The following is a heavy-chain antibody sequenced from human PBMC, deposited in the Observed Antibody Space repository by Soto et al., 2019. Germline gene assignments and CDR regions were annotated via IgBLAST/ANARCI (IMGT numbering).Heavy chain of an antibody. V-gene: IGHV1-69*13. J-gene: IGHJ4*02. D-gene: IGHD3-16*02. Sequence: GASVKVSCKASGGTFSSYAISWVRQAPGQGLEWMGGIIPIFGTANYAQKFQGRVTITADESTSTAYMELSSLRSEDTAVYYCAREFRDYVWGSYRYHFEYWGQGTLVTVSS. CDR3: AREFRDYVWGSYRYHFEY. CDR2: IIPIFGTA. CDR1: GGTFSSYA.